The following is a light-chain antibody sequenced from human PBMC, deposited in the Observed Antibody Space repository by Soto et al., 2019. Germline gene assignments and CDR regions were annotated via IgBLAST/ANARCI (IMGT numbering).Light chain of an antibody. CDR3: QQRSNWPLT. Sequence: EIVLTQSPATLSLSPGERATLSCRASQSVSSYLAWYQQKPGQAPRLLIYDASNRATGIPARFSGSASGTDFTLTISSLEPEDFAVYYCQQRSNWPLTFGGGTRWIS. CDR1: QSVSSY. J-gene: IGKJ4*01. V-gene: IGKV3-11*01. CDR2: DAS.